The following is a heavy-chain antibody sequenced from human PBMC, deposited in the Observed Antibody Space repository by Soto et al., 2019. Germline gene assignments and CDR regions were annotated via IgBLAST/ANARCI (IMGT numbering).Heavy chain of an antibody. V-gene: IGHV3-7*01. CDR1: GFTFSSYW. CDR2: IKQDGSEK. Sequence: GGSLRLSCAASGFTFSSYWMSWVRQAPGKGLEWVANIKQDGSEKYYVDSVKGRFTISRDNAKNSLYLQMNSLRAEDTAVYYCARFLWSGGWCRHVFDFWGKGTMVTVSS. CDR3: ARFLWSGGWCRHVFDF. J-gene: IGHJ3*01. D-gene: IGHD3-3*01.